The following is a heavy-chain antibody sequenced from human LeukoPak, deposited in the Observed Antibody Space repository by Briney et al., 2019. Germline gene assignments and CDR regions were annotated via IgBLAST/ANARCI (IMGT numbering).Heavy chain of an antibody. CDR1: GGSISNYY. CDR3: ARDQYSGRFDY. Sequence: SETLSLTXTVSGGSISNYYWSWIRQPPGKGLECVGYVYYSGNPDYNPSLKSRVTISIDTSKNQFSLKLSSVTAADTAVYYCARDQYSGRFDYWGQGTLVTVSS. D-gene: IGHD1-26*01. V-gene: IGHV4-59*01. J-gene: IGHJ4*02. CDR2: VYYSGNP.